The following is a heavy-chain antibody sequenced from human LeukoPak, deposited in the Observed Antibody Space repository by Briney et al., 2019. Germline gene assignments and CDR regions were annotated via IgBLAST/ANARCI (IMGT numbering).Heavy chain of an antibody. CDR2: INHSGST. CDR1: GGSFSGYY. V-gene: IGHV4-34*01. D-gene: IGHD4-17*01. Sequence: PSETLSLTCAVYGGSFSGYYWSWIRQPPGKGLEWIGEINHSGSTNYNPSLKSRVTLSVDTSKNQFSLKLSPVTAADTAVYYCATGPYGDYWGQGTLVTVSS. CDR3: ATGPYGDY. J-gene: IGHJ4*02.